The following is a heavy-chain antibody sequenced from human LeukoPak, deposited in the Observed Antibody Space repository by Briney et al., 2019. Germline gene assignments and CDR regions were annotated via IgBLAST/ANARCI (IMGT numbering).Heavy chain of an antibody. J-gene: IGHJ4*02. V-gene: IGHV3-30-3*01. CDR1: GFTFSSYA. CDR2: ISYDGSNK. Sequence: GRSLRLSCAASGFTFSSYAMHWVRQAPGKGLECVAVISYDGSNKYYADSVKGRFTISRDNSKNTLYLQMNSLRAEDTAVYYCARTFSSGWYSPTDYWGQGTLVTVSS. D-gene: IGHD6-19*01. CDR3: ARTFSSGWYSPTDY.